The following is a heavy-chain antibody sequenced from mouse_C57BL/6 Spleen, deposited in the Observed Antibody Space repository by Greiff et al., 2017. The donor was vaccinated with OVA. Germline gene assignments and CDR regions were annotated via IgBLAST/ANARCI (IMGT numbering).Heavy chain of an antibody. V-gene: IGHV14-4*01. Sequence: VQLQQSGAELVRPGASVKLSCTASGFNITDDYMHWVKQRPEQGLEWIGWIDPENGDTEYASKFQGKATITADTSSNTAYLQLSSLTSEDTAVYYCTTARDAMDYWGQGTSVTVSS. J-gene: IGHJ4*01. CDR1: GFNITDDY. CDR3: TTARDAMDY. CDR2: IDPENGDT.